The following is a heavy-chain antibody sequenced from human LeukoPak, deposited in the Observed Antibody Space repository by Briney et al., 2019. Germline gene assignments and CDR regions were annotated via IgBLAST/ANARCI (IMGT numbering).Heavy chain of an antibody. D-gene: IGHD2-2*01. Sequence: GGSLRLSCAASGFTFSTYAMHWVRQAPGKGLEWMAVILYDGSNKFYADSVKGRFTISRDNSKNTLYLQMNSLRAEDTAMYYCARGYCSSTGCPPPSPWGRGTLVTVSS. CDR2: ILYDGSNK. J-gene: IGHJ5*02. CDR3: ARGYCSSTGCPPPSP. V-gene: IGHV3-30-3*01. CDR1: GFTFSTYA.